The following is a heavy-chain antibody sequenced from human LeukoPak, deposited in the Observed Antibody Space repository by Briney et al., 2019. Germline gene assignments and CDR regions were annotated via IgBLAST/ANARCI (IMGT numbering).Heavy chain of an antibody. CDR3: ARYAHYDFWSGYYDYYMDV. V-gene: IGHV4-59*01. J-gene: IGHJ6*03. CDR2: FYNSGST. Sequence: SETLSLTCTVSGGSISSYYWTWIRQPPGKGLEWIGYFYNSGSTDYNPSLKSRVTISVDTSKKQISLKLSSVTAADTAVYYCARYAHYDFWSGYYDYYMDVWGKGTTVTVSS. D-gene: IGHD3-3*01. CDR1: GGSISSYY.